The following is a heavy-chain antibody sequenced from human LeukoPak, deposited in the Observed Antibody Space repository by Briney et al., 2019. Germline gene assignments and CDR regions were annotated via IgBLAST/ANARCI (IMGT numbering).Heavy chain of an antibody. J-gene: IGHJ3*02. D-gene: IGHD6-13*01. V-gene: IGHV4-59*01. CDR3: ARAKYSSSWSFDAFDI. Sequence: SETLSLTCTVSGGSISSYYWSWIRQPPGKGLEWIGYIYYSGSTNYNPSLKSRVTISVDTSKNQFSLKLSSVTAADTAVYYCARAKYSSSWSFDAFDIWGQGTMVTVSS. CDR2: IYYSGST. CDR1: GGSISSYY.